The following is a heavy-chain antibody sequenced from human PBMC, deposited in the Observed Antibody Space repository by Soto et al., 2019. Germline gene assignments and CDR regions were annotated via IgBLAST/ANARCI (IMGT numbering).Heavy chain of an antibody. V-gene: IGHV3-11*05. CDR2: ISSSGSYT. CDR3: ASLNFPMTTSKYIEH. J-gene: IGHJ1*01. Sequence: QVQLVESGGGLVKPGGSLRLSCAVSGFPFNDYYMTWIRQAPGKGLEWVGYISSSGSYTNYPDSVKGRVTISRDNAKKSPYLQVNSLTVEDTAVYFCASLNFPMTTSKYIEHWGQGTLVTVSS. D-gene: IGHD4-4*01. CDR1: GFPFNDYY.